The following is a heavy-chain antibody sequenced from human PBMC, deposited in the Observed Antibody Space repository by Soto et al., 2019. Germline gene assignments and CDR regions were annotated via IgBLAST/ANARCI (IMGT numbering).Heavy chain of an antibody. CDR3: ARDGGTTFDY. CDR1: GFTFSSYT. Sequence: SLRLSCAASGFTFSSYTMNWVRQAPGKGLEWVSSISSSSSKIYYVDSVKGRFTISRDNAKNSLYLQMNSLRAEDTAVYYCARDGGTTFDYWGQGTLVTVSS. V-gene: IGHV3-21*01. D-gene: IGHD4-4*01. J-gene: IGHJ4*02. CDR2: ISSSSSKI.